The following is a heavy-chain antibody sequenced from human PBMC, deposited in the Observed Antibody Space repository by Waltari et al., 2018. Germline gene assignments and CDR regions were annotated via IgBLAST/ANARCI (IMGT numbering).Heavy chain of an antibody. J-gene: IGHJ4*02. V-gene: IGHV1-2*06. D-gene: IGHD3-3*01. CDR1: GYTFTGYY. Sequence: QVQLVQSGAEVKKPGASVKVSCKASGYTFTGYYMHWVRQAPGQGLEWMGRINPNSGGTNYAQKVQGRVTMTRDTSISTAYMELSRLRSDDTAVYYCARNYDFWSGYYTGIGDFDYWGQGTLVTVSS. CDR2: INPNSGGT. CDR3: ARNYDFWSGYYTGIGDFDY.